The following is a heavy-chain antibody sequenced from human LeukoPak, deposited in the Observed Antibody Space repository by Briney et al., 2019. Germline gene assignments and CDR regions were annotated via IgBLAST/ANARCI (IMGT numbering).Heavy chain of an antibody. V-gene: IGHV4-38-2*01. Sequence: PSETLSLTCAVSGYSISSGYYWGWIRPPPGKGLEWIGSIYHSGSTYYNPSLKSRVTISVDTSKNQFSLKLSSVTAADTAVYYCARHFTEGRNWFDPWGQGTLVTVSS. CDR2: IYHSGST. CDR3: ARHFTEGRNWFDP. J-gene: IGHJ5*02. CDR1: GYSISSGYY. D-gene: IGHD3-3*02.